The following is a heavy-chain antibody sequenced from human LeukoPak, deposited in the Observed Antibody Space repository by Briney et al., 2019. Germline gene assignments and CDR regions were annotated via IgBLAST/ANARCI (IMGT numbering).Heavy chain of an antibody. CDR2: ISYDGSNK. J-gene: IGHJ4*02. V-gene: IGHV3-30*04. CDR3: AREAYCGGDCYSSAFDY. Sequence: GGSLRLSCAASGFTFSSYAMHWVRQAPGKGLEWVAVISYDGSNKYYADSVKGRFTISRDNSKNTLYLQMNSLRAEDTAVYYCAREAYCGGDCYSSAFDYWGQGTLVTVSS. CDR1: GFTFSSYA. D-gene: IGHD2-21*02.